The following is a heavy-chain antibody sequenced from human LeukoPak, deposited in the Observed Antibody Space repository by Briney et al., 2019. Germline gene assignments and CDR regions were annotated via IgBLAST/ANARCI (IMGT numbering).Heavy chain of an antibody. J-gene: IGHJ5*02. Sequence: GGSLRLSCAASGFTFSSYSMNWVRQAPGKGLEWVPSISSSSSYIYYADSVKGRFTISRDNAKNSLYLQMNSLRAEDTAVYYCARDCTNGVCFRFDPWGQGTLVTVSS. V-gene: IGHV3-21*01. D-gene: IGHD2-8*01. CDR1: GFTFSSYS. CDR3: ARDCTNGVCFRFDP. CDR2: ISSSSSYI.